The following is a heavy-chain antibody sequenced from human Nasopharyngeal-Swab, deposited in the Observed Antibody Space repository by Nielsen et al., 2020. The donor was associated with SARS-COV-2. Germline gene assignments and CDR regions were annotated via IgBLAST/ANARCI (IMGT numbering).Heavy chain of an antibody. Sequence: ASVNVSCKVSGYTLIELSMHWVRQAPGKGLEWMGGFHPEDGETIYAQKLQGRVTMTEDTSTDTAYMELSSLRSEDTAVYYCARDGDCIRTSCYGYYYGMDVWGQGTTVTVSS. CDR3: ARDGDCIRTSCYGYYYGMDV. CDR2: FHPEDGET. D-gene: IGHD2-2*01. V-gene: IGHV1-24*01. CDR1: GYTLIELS. J-gene: IGHJ6*02.